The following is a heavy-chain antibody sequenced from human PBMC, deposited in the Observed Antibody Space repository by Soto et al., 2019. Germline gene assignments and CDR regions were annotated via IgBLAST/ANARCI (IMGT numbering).Heavy chain of an antibody. CDR2: IYYSGST. CDR1: GGSISSGGYY. D-gene: IGHD1-7*01. J-gene: IGHJ4*02. CDR3: ARDNNWNYAGWDY. V-gene: IGHV4-31*03. Sequence: SETLSLTCTVSGGSISSGGYYWSWIRQHPGKGLEWIGYIYYSGSTYYNPSLKSRFTLSVDTSKNQFSLKLSSVTAADTAVYYCARDNNWNYAGWDYWGQGTLVTVSS.